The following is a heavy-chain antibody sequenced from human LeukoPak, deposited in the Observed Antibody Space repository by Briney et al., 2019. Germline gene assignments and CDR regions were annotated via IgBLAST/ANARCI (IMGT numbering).Heavy chain of an antibody. J-gene: IGHJ5*02. D-gene: IGHD2-15*01. CDR3: AREGYPVGFDP. CDR1: GFTFSSYE. Sequence: GGSLRLSCAASGFTFSSYEMNWVRQAPGKGLEWVSYISSSGSTIYYADSVKGRFTISRDNAKNSLYLQMNSLRAEDTAVYYCAREGYPVGFDPWAREPWSPSPQ. CDR2: ISSSGSTI. V-gene: IGHV3-48*03.